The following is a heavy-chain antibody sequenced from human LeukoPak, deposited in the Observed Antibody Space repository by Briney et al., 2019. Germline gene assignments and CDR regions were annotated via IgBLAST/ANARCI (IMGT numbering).Heavy chain of an antibody. CDR3: ARMGNPATVTADY. J-gene: IGHJ4*02. D-gene: IGHD4-17*01. V-gene: IGHV4-39*07. Sequence: KPSETLSLTCTVSGGSISSSSYYWGWIRQPPGKGLEWIGSIYYSGSTYYNPSLKSRVTISLDTSKNQFSLKLSSVTAADTAVYYCARMGNPATVTADYWGQGTLVTVSS. CDR1: GGSISSSSYY. CDR2: IYYSGST.